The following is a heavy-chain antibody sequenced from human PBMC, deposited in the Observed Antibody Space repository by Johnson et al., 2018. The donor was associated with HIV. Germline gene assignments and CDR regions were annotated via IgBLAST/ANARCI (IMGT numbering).Heavy chain of an antibody. CDR2: ISYDGSNK. CDR3: AKGWRPLWPTGDGAFDI. J-gene: IGHJ3*02. Sequence: QVQLVESGGGVVQPGRSLRLSCAASGFTFSSYAMHWVRQAPGKGLEWVAVISYDGSNKYYTDSVKGRFTISRDNAKNTLYLQMNSLRVYDTAVYYCAKGWRPLWPTGDGAFDIWGQGTMVTVSS. D-gene: IGHD5-18*01. CDR1: GFTFSSYA. V-gene: IGHV3-30-3*01.